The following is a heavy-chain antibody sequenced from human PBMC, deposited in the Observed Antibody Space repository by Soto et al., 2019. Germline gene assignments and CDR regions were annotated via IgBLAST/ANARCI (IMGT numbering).Heavy chain of an antibody. J-gene: IGHJ6*02. CDR2: ISAYNGNT. V-gene: IGHV1-18*01. Sequence: QVQLVQSGAEVKKPGASVKVSCKASGYTFTSYGISWVRQAPGQGLEWMGWISAYNGNTNYAQKLQGRVTMITDTSTSTAYMELRSLRSDDTAVYYCARDRVYCSGGSCYFANYYYYGMDVWGQGTTVTVSS. CDR3: ARDRVYCSGGSCYFANYYYYGMDV. D-gene: IGHD2-15*01. CDR1: GYTFTSYG.